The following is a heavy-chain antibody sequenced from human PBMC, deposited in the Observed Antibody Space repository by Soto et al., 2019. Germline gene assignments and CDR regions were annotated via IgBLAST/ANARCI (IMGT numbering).Heavy chain of an antibody. D-gene: IGHD2-15*01. J-gene: IGHJ6*02. Sequence: EVQLLESGGGLVQPGESLRLSCAASGSTLSSYAMSWVRQAPGKGLEWVSSISGSGVSTYYADSVKGRFTISRDNSKDTLYLQMNSLRAEDTAVYYCAKDSADSSGAACYSYISFSGMDFWGQGTTVTVSS. CDR3: AKDSADSSGAACYSYISFSGMDF. CDR1: GSTLSSYA. V-gene: IGHV3-23*01. CDR2: ISGSGVST.